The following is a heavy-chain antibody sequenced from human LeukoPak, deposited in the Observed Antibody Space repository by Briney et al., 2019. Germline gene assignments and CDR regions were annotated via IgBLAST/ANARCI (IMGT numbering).Heavy chain of an antibody. CDR1: GFVFSDYA. Sequence: GRSLRLSCAASGFVFSDYAIHWVRQAPGKGLEWVAVISYDGGSEHYLDSVKGRFTISRDNSNNTVYLQMNSPRGEDTARYYCARNDHIRSRIISLFHSWGQGTPVTVPS. CDR2: ISYDGGSE. J-gene: IGHJ4*02. CDR3: ARNDHIRSRIISLFHS. D-gene: IGHD1-14*01. V-gene: IGHV3-30*04.